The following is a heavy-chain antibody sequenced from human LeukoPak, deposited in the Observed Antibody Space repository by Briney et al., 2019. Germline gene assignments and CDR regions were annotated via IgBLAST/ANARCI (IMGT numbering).Heavy chain of an antibody. CDR2: ISGSGGST. V-gene: IGHV3-23*01. J-gene: IGHJ4*02. CDR3: AKILGSSWYYFDY. D-gene: IGHD6-13*01. Sequence: GGSLRLSCAASGFTFSSYAMSWVRQAPGKGLKWVSAISGSGGSTYYADSVKGRFTISRDNSKNTLYLQMNSLRAEDTAEYYCAKILGSSWYYFDYWGQGTLVTVSS. CDR1: GFTFSSYA.